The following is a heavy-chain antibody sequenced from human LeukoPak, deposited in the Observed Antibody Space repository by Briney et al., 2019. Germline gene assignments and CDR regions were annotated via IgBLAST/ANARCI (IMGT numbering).Heavy chain of an antibody. V-gene: IGHV3-30*03. Sequence: GGSLRLSCAASGFTFSSYGMHWVRQAPGKGLEWVAVISYDGSNKYYADSVKGRFTISRDNSKNTLYLQMNSLRAEDTAVYYCARGIEGGYSYGSGYWGQGTLVTVSS. D-gene: IGHD5-18*01. CDR2: ISYDGSNK. J-gene: IGHJ4*02. CDR3: ARGIEGGYSYGSGY. CDR1: GFTFSSYG.